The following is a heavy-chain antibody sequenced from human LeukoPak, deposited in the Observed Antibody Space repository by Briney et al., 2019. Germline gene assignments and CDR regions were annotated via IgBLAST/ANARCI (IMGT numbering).Heavy chain of an antibody. CDR2: ISGSAGDS. V-gene: IGHV3-23*01. J-gene: IGHJ4*02. CDR3: AKMAIAKGATQGRGFLQFDF. CDR1: GFTFNNFA. D-gene: IGHD3-10*01. Sequence: GGSLRLSCAASGFTFNNFAMSWVRQAPGKGLDWVSLISGSAGDSKSVDSVKGRFVISRDNSKNSLYLQLNSLRPEDTAVYYCAKMAIAKGATQGRGFLQFDFWGQGTLVTVSS.